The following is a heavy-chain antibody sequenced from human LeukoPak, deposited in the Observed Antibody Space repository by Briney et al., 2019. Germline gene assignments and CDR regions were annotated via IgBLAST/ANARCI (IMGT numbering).Heavy chain of an antibody. V-gene: IGHV1-8*01. Sequence: ASVKVSCKASGYTFTSYDINWVRQGTGQGLEWMGWMSTKSGNTGNAQKFQGRVTMTRDTSISTAYMELSRLRSDDTAVYYCARDIGSSWGLDYWGQGTLVTVSS. J-gene: IGHJ4*02. CDR2: MSTKSGNT. CDR1: GYTFTSYD. CDR3: ARDIGSSWGLDY. D-gene: IGHD6-13*01.